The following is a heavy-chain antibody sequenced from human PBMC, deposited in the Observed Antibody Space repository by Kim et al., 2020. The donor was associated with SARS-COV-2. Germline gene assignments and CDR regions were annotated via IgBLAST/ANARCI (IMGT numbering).Heavy chain of an antibody. CDR2: INPNSGGT. J-gene: IGHJ4*02. V-gene: IGHV1-2*06. CDR3: ARVFRPDYDYVWGSYRQGGLFDY. CDR1: GYTFTGYY. D-gene: IGHD3-16*02. Sequence: ASVKVSCKASGYTFTGYYMHWVRQAPGQGLEWMGRINPNSGGTNYAQKFQGRVTMTRDTSISTAYMELSRLRSDDTAVYYCARVFRPDYDYVWGSYRQGGLFDYWGQGTLVTVSS.